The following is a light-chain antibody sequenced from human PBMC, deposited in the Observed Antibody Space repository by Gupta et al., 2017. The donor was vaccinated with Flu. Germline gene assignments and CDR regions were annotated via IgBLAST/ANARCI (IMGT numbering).Light chain of an antibody. J-gene: IGLJ2*01. V-gene: IGLV1-47*01. Sequence: QSVLTQPPSASGTTGQRVTLSCSGSSSNIGSNYVYWYQQLPGTAPKLLIYRNNQRPSGVPDRFSGSKSGTSASLAISGLRSEDEADYYCAAWDDSLSGSLFGGVTKLTVL. CDR1: SSNIGSNY. CDR3: AAWDDSLSGSL. CDR2: RNN.